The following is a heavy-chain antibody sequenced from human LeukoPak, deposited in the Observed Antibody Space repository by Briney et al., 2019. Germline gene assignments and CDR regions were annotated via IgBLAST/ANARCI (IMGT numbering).Heavy chain of an antibody. CDR2: ISPSGGIT. CDR1: GFTFSSHG. J-gene: IGHJ3*02. Sequence: QTGGSLRLSCAASGFTFSSHGMNWVRQAPGKGLEWVSGISPSGGITYYTDSVKGRFTISRDNSKSTVSLQMNSLRAEDTAVFYCAKDRDDYVWGSYLGAFDIWGQGTMVTVSS. D-gene: IGHD3-16*01. V-gene: IGHV3-23*01. CDR3: AKDRDDYVWGSYLGAFDI.